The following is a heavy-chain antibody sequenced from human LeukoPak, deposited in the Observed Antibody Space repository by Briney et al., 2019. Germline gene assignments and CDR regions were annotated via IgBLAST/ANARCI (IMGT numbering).Heavy chain of an antibody. V-gene: IGHV4-30-4*01. D-gene: IGHD2-2*02. Sequence: SETLSLTCAVSGGSISSGDKYWSWIRQPPGKGLEWIGYISYSGSTYYNSSLKSRVTISVDTSKNQFSLKLSSVTAADTAVYYCARDIKTGCSSTSCYKGIDYWGQGTLVTVSS. CDR3: ARDIKTGCSSTSCYKGIDY. CDR1: GGSISSGDKY. CDR2: ISYSGST. J-gene: IGHJ4*02.